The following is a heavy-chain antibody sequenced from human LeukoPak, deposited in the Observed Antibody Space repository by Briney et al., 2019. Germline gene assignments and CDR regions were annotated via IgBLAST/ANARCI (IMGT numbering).Heavy chain of an antibody. CDR2: IYHSGST. CDR1: GYSLSYGYY. V-gene: IGHV4-38-2*02. J-gene: IGHJ4*02. CDR3: ARDLTRIQLGFDY. D-gene: IGHD5-18*01. Sequence: PSETLSLTCTVSGYSLSYGYYWGWIRQPPGKGLEGIGSIYHSGSTYYNPSLKSRVTISVDTSKNQFSLKLNSVTAADTAVYYCARDLTRIQLGFDYWGQGTLVPVSS.